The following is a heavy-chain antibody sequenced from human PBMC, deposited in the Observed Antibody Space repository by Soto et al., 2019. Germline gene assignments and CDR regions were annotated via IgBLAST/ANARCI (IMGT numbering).Heavy chain of an antibody. CDR2: INTSGGNS. V-gene: IGHV1-46*01. J-gene: IGHJ1*01. D-gene: IGHD2-21*01. CDR1: GFIFTDWF. CDR3: AKEGAIPGEVDA. Sequence: HLAQSGPGVKGPGASVKISCKASGFIFTDWFMHWVRQAPGQGPEWMGIINTSGGNSIYSQKFQDRVTMTRDTSTSTLYVELSSLTSADTAVYYCAKEGAIPGEVDAWGQGTLVTVSS.